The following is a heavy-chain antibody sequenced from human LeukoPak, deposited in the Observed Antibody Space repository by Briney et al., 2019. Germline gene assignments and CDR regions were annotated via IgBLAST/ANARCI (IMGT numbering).Heavy chain of an antibody. D-gene: IGHD1-26*01. CDR2: IYYSGST. Sequence: SETLSLTCTVSGGSISRRSYYWRWLRQPPGKGREWFGSIYYSGSTYYNPSLKSRVTISVDTSKNQFSLRLSSVTAADTAVYYCAGHGYEWGLDIWGQGTMVTVSS. J-gene: IGHJ3*02. CDR1: GGSISRRSYY. CDR3: AGHGYEWGLDI. V-gene: IGHV4-39*01.